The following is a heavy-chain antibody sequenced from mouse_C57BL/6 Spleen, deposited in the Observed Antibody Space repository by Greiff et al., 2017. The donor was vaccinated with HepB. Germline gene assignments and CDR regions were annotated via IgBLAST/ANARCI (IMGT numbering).Heavy chain of an antibody. CDR2: IHPNSGST. J-gene: IGHJ3*01. CDR3: ASYYSNYGWFAY. V-gene: IGHV1-64*01. D-gene: IGHD2-5*01. CDR1: GYTFTSYW. Sequence: QVQLQQSGAELVKPGASVKLSCKASGYTFTSYWMHWVKQRPGQGLEWIGMIHPNSGSTNYNEKFKSKATLTVDKSSSTAYMQLSSLTSEDSAVYYCASYYSNYGWFAYWGQGTLVTVSA.